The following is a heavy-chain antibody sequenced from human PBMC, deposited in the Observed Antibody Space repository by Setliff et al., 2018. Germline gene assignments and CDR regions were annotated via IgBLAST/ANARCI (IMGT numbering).Heavy chain of an antibody. J-gene: IGHJ4*02. V-gene: IGHV3-7*03. CDR3: AKSHSSWPIFIDY. Sequence: GGSLRLSCVTSGFTFSRYWMSWVRQAPGKGLEWVANIKEDGSEKYYGESVKGRFTMSRDNAKNSLYLQMNSLRPEDTALYYCAKSHSSWPIFIDYWGQGTLVTVSS. CDR1: GFTFSRYW. CDR2: IKEDGSEK. D-gene: IGHD6-13*01.